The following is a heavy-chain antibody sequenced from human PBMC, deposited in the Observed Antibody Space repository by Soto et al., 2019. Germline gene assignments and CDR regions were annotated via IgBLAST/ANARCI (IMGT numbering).Heavy chain of an antibody. CDR2: IMPIIGTA. CDR3: ARGGYSSSYRLDY. J-gene: IGHJ4*02. CDR1: GGTFSSYA. D-gene: IGHD6-6*01. V-gene: IGHV1-69*01. Sequence: QVQLVQSGDEVKKPGSSVKVSCKASGGTFSSYAINWVRQLPGQGLEWMGGIMPIIGTANYAQMFQSRVTINADESTSTAYMELSSLRSEDTAVYYCARGGYSSSYRLDYWGQGTLVTVSS.